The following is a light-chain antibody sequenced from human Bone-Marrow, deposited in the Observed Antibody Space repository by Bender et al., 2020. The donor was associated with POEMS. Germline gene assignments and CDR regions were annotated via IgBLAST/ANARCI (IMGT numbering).Light chain of an antibody. J-gene: IGLJ2*01. V-gene: IGLV2-14*01. CDR3: SSFTTTYTVI. CDR1: SSDVGDYTA. CDR2: EVS. Sequence: QSALTQPPSASGSPGQSVTISCTGTSSDVGDYTAVSWYQQHPGKAPKLMIYEVSKRPSGISNRFSGSKSDSTASLTISGLRTEDDSHYYCSSFTTTYTVIFGGGTKLTVL.